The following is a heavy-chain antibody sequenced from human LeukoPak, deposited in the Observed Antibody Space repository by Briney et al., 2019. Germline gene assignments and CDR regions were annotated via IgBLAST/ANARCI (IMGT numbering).Heavy chain of an antibody. D-gene: IGHD5-12*01. J-gene: IGHJ3*02. CDR3: AKRGSSGGIYRAFDT. CDR2: ISGSGGTT. V-gene: IGHV3-23*01. Sequence: GGSLRLSCAASGFTFSSYAMSWVRQAPGKGLEWLSIISGSGGTTYYADSVKGRFTISRDNSKNTLYLQMDSLRADDTAVYYCAKRGSSGGIYRAFDTWGQGTMVTVSS. CDR1: GFTFSSYA.